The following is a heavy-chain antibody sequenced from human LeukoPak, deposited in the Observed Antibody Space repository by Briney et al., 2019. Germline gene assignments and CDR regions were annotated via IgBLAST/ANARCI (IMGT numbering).Heavy chain of an antibody. V-gene: IGHV4-39*01. CDR3: ARLEGGAFDI. CDR1: GGSISSSSYY. CDR2: IYYSGST. D-gene: IGHD3-16*01. J-gene: IGHJ3*02. Sequence: SETLSLTCTVSGGSISSSSYYWVWIRQPPGKGLEWIGSIYYSGSTYYNPPLKSRVTISVDKSKNQFSLKRSSVTAADTAVYYCARLEGGAFDIWGQGTMVTVSS.